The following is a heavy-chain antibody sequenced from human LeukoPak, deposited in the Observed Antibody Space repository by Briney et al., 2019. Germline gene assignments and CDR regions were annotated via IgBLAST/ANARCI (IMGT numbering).Heavy chain of an antibody. V-gene: IGHV3-23*01. CDR2: ISGSGGGT. D-gene: IGHD2-15*01. CDR3: AKCLSGGSCYAAFDY. Sequence: GGSLRLFCVASGFTFSSYAMGWVRQAPGKGLEWVSAISGSGGGTYYADSVKGRFTISRDNSKNTLYLQMNSLRADDTAVYYCAKCLSGGSCYAAFDYWGQGTLVTVSS. J-gene: IGHJ4*02. CDR1: GFTFSSYA.